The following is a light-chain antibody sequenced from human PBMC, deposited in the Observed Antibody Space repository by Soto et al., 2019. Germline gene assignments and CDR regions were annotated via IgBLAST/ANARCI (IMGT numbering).Light chain of an antibody. J-gene: IGKJ4*01. V-gene: IGKV3-15*01. CDR1: QSVSSN. CDR2: GAS. Sequence: EIVMTQSPATLSVSPGERATLSCRASQSVSSNLAWYQQKPGQAPRLLIYGASTRANGIPARFSGSGSGTEFTLTISSLQSEDFAVYYCQQSNNWPLTFGGGTKVEIK. CDR3: QQSNNWPLT.